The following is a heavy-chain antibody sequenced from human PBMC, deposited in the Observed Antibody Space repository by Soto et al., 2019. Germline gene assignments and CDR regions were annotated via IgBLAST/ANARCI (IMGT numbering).Heavy chain of an antibody. D-gene: IGHD3-3*01. CDR2: ITYDGSSK. J-gene: IGHJ6*02. CDR3: ARDGGTLMDFWSTSGMDV. CDR1: GLSFGNDA. Sequence: QVHLVESGGAVVQPGRSLRLSCAASGLSFGNDAMHWVRQAPGKGLEWVGVITYDGSSKYYADSVRGRFTISRDNSKSTLYLQMDSLITKDTAVYYCARDGGTLMDFWSTSGMDVWAQGTTVTVSS. V-gene: IGHV3-30-3*01.